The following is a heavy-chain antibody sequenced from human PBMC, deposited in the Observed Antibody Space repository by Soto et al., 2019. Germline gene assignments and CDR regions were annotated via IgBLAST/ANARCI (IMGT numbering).Heavy chain of an antibody. CDR1: GFTVSSNY. CDR2: IYSGGST. CDR3: ARDRVESGYPEYFQH. J-gene: IGHJ1*01. Sequence: EVQLVESGGGLIQPGGSLRLSCAASGFTVSSNYMSWVRQAPGKGLEWVSVIYSGGSTYYAAYVNGRFNISRDNSKNTLYLQMNSLRAEDTAVYYCARDRVESGYPEYFQHWGQGTLVTVSS. D-gene: IGHD3-22*01. V-gene: IGHV3-53*01.